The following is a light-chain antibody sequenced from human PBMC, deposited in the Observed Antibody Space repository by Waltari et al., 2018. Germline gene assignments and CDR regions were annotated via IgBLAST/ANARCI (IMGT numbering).Light chain of an antibody. CDR2: RNN. J-gene: IGLJ3*02. CDR3: AVWDDSLSGRV. V-gene: IGLV1-47*01. CDR1: RSNIGNNY. Sequence: QSVLTQPPSASGTPGQRVTISCSGSRSNIGNNYVYWYQQPPGTAPKLLIYRNNQRPPGVPDRFSGSKSGTSASLAISGLRSEDEADYYCAVWDDSLSGRVFGGGTKVTVL.